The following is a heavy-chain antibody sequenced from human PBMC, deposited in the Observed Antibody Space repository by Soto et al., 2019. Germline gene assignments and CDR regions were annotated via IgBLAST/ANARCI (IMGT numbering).Heavy chain of an antibody. J-gene: IGHJ6*02. Sequence: GGSLRLSCAASGFTFSDYYMSWIHQAPGKGLEWVSYISSSGSTIYYADSVKGRFTISRDNAKNSLYLQMNSLRAEDTAVYYCARDWGAPGYSSSWYPFYYYYGMDVWGQGTTVTVSS. D-gene: IGHD6-13*01. CDR1: GFTFSDYY. CDR2: ISSSGSTI. CDR3: ARDWGAPGYSSSWYPFYYYYGMDV. V-gene: IGHV3-11*01.